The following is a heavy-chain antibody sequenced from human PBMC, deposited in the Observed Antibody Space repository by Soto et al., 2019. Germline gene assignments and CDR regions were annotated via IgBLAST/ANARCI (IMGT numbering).Heavy chain of an antibody. J-gene: IGHJ4*01. D-gene: IGHD2-15*01. CDR3: VRLRCSAGNCYFAH. CDR1: GFTFDDYG. Sequence: RPGGPLRVSCAASGFTFDDYGMSWARHTPGKGLEWVSGLNWNGGSKGYADSVKGRFTISRDNAKNSLYLQMDSLRVEDTALYYCVRLRCSAGNCYFAHW. V-gene: IGHV3-20*04. CDR2: LNWNGGSK.